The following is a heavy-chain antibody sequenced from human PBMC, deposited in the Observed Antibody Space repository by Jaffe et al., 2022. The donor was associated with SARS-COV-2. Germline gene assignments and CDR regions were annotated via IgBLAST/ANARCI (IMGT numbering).Heavy chain of an antibody. CDR3: TTAPYIMITFGGVKSSDPEIDY. J-gene: IGHJ4*02. Sequence: EVQLVESGGGLVKPGGSLRLSCAASGFTFSNAWMSWVRQAPGKGLEWVGRIKSKTDGGTTDYAAPVKGRFTISRDDSKNTLYLQMNSLKTEDTAVYYCTTAPYIMITFGGVKSSDPEIDYWGQGTLVTVSS. D-gene: IGHD3-16*01. V-gene: IGHV3-15*01. CDR2: IKSKTDGGTT. CDR1: GFTFSNAW.